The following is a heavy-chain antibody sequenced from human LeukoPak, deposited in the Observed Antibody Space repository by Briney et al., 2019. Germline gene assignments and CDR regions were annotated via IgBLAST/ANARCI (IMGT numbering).Heavy chain of an antibody. CDR2: MNPNSGNT. V-gene: IGHV1-8*01. D-gene: IGHD6-13*01. Sequence: ASVKVSCKASGYTFTSYDINWVRQATGQGLEWMGWMNPNSGNTGYAQKFQGRVTMTRNTSISTAYMELSSLRSEDTAVYYCARGGGYSSSWTRSNYVDYWGQGTLVTVSS. CDR1: GYTFTSYD. CDR3: ARGGGYSSSWTRSNYVDY. J-gene: IGHJ4*02.